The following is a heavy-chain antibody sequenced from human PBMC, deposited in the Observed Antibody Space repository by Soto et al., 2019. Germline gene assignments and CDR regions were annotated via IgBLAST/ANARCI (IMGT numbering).Heavy chain of an antibody. CDR3: ARRKERSGPHYFDD. CDR2: MNPSNGNT. D-gene: IGHD6-25*01. CDR1: GYTFTTYD. Sequence: ASVKVSCKASGYTFTTYDVSGVRQASGQGLEWMGWMNPSNGNTGYAQKFQGRVTMTRNTSISTVYMELSGLRPDDTAVYYCARRKERSGPHYFDDWGKGTRVTVS. V-gene: IGHV1-8*02. J-gene: IGHJ4*02.